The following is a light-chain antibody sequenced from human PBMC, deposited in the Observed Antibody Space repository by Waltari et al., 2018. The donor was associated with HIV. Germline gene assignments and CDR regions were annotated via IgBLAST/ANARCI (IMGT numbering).Light chain of an antibody. J-gene: IGLJ2*01. CDR3: SSYTSSSTPRV. CDR1: SSDVGGYNF. CDR2: DVS. Sequence: QSALTQPPSVSGSPGQSITIPCTGTSSDVGGYNFVPWYQQHPGKAPKLMFYDVSNRPSGVSNRFSGSKSGNTASLTISGLQAEDEADYYCSSYTSSSTPRVFGGGTKLTVL. V-gene: IGLV2-14*01.